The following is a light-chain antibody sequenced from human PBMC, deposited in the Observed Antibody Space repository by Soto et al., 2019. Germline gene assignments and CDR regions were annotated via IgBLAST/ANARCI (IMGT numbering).Light chain of an antibody. J-gene: IGLJ2*01. CDR1: SGNIVSNY. V-gene: IGLV6-57*01. CDR2: EDD. Sequence: NFMLTQPHSVSGSPGKTVTISCTRSSGNIVSNYVQWYQQRPGSSPTTVIFEDDDRPSGVPDRFSASIVTSSNSASLTISGLRPEDEADSYCQSYDADILIFGGGTKLTVL. CDR3: QSYDADILI.